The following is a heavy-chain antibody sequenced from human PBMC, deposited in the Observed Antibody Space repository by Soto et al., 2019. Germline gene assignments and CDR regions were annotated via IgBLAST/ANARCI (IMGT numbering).Heavy chain of an antibody. CDR3: AKDYSTVTTDPLSVVLFDY. Sequence: PGGSLRLSCSASGFTFSSYAMHWVRQAPGKGLEYVSAISSNGGSTYYADSVKGRFTISRDNSKNTVYLQMNSLRAEDTAVYYCAKDYSTVTTDPLSVVLFDYWGQGALVTVSS. V-gene: IGHV3-64*04. CDR2: ISSNGGST. J-gene: IGHJ4*02. CDR1: GFTFSSYA. D-gene: IGHD4-17*01.